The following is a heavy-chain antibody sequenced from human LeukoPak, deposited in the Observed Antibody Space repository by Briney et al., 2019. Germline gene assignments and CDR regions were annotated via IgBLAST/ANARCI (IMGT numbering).Heavy chain of an antibody. CDR1: GFTFSDYF. V-gene: IGHV3-11*04. CDR3: ATSQSSVAGIVGD. J-gene: IGHJ4*02. Sequence: PGGSLRLSCAASGFTFSDYFMTWIRQAPGKGLASVSYISGSGSNKYYADPVKGRFTIPRDNAKNSLYLQMNSLRVEDTAVYYCATSQSSVAGIVGDWGQGTLVTVSS. CDR2: ISGSGSNK. D-gene: IGHD6-19*01.